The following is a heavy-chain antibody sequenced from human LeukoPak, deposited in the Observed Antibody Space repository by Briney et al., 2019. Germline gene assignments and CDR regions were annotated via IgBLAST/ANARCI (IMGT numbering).Heavy chain of an antibody. Sequence: GGSLRLSCAASGFTFSSYAMSWVRQAPGKGLEWVSAISGSGGSTYYADSGKGRFTISRDNSKNTLYLQMNSLRAEDTAVYYCAKTGLLLWFGEFDYWGQGTLVTVSS. J-gene: IGHJ4*02. V-gene: IGHV3-23*01. D-gene: IGHD3-10*01. CDR3: AKTGLLLWFGEFDY. CDR1: GFTFSSYA. CDR2: ISGSGGST.